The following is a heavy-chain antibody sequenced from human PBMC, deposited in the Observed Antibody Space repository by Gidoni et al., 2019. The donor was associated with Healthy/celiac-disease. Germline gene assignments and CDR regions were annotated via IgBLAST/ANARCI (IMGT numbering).Heavy chain of an antibody. V-gene: IGHV3-33*01. Sequence: QVQLVESGGGVVQPGRSLRLSCAASGFTFSSYGMHWVRQAPGKGLEWVAVIWYDGSNKYYADSVKGRFTISRDNSKNTLYLQMNSLRAEDTAVYYCAREAYYDILTGYSSPYFDYWGQGTLVTVSS. CDR2: IWYDGSNK. CDR1: GFTFSSYG. D-gene: IGHD3-9*01. CDR3: AREAYYDILTGYSSPYFDY. J-gene: IGHJ4*02.